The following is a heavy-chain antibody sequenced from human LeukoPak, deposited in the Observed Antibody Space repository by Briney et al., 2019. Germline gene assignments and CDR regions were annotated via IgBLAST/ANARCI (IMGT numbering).Heavy chain of an antibody. V-gene: IGHV3-48*03. CDR1: GFTFSSYE. J-gene: IGHJ6*04. D-gene: IGHD3-10*02. Sequence: GGSLRLSCAASGFTFSSYEMNWVRQAPGQGLEWVSYISSSGSTIYYADSVKGRFTISRDNAKNSLYLQMNSLRVEDTAVYSCAELGITMIGGVWGKGTTVTISS. CDR2: ISSSGSTI. CDR3: AELGITMIGGV.